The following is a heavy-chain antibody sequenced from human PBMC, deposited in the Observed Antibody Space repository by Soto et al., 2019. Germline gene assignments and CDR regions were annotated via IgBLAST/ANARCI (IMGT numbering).Heavy chain of an antibody. J-gene: IGHJ4*02. V-gene: IGHV3-20*04. D-gene: IGHD3-3*01. CDR2: INWNGATI. CDR1: GFTFDDFG. CDR3: ARSNYYDDYWSPYDY. Sequence: EVQLVESGGGVVRPGGSLRLSCAASGFTFDDFGMSWVREAPGKGLEWVAGINWNGATIGYADSVKGRFTISRDNAKNSLYLQMSSLRAEYTALYYCARSNYYDDYWSPYDYWGQGTLVTVPS.